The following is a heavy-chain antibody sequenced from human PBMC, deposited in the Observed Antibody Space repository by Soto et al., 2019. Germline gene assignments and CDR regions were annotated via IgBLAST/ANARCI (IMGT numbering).Heavy chain of an antibody. V-gene: IGHV3-23*01. J-gene: IGHJ4*02. D-gene: IGHD1-7*01. CDR1: GFTFSSYA. CDR3: AKDRITGTTWEYYFDY. Sequence: VQLLESGGGLVQPGGSLRLSCAASGFTFSSYAMSWVRQAPGKGLEWVSAISGSGGSTYYADSVKGRFTISRDNSKNTLYLQMNSLRAEDTAVYYCAKDRITGTTWEYYFDYWGQGTLVTVSS. CDR2: ISGSGGST.